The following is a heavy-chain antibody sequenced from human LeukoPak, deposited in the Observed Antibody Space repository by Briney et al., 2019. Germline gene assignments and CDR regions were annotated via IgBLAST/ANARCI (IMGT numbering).Heavy chain of an antibody. CDR2: IYYSGST. D-gene: IGHD3-22*01. CDR3: ARVTGYMIEGYFDY. V-gene: IGHV4-59*01. J-gene: IGHJ4*02. CDR1: GGSISSYY. Sequence: SETLSLTCTVSGGSISSYYWSWIRQPPGKGLEWIGYIYYSGSTNYNPSLKSRVTISVETSKNQFSLKLSSVTAADTAVYYCARVTGYMIEGYFDYWGQGTLVTVSS.